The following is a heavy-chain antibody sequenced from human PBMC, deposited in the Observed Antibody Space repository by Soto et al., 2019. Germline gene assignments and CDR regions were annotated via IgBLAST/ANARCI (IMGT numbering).Heavy chain of an antibody. D-gene: IGHD5-18*01. CDR1: GGTFSKDA. CDR3: TRVLGYTFEPGKARYYAMDV. Sequence: QVQLVQSGAEVKKPGSSVTVSCKTSGGTFSKDAINWVRQAPGQGLEWMGLLIPVFGSPIYAQKFQGRIRTTADESTSTAFMDLSSLRSEETAVYYCTRVLGYTFEPGKARYYAMDVWGQGTTVSVSS. CDR2: LIPVFGSP. V-gene: IGHV1-69*01. J-gene: IGHJ6*02.